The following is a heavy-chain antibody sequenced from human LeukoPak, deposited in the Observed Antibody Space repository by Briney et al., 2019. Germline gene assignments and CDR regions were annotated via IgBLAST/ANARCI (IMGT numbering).Heavy chain of an antibody. Sequence: PSETLSLTCTVSGGSISSGGYSWSWIRQHPGKGLEWIGYIYYSGSTYYNPSLKSRVTISVDTSKNQFSLKLSSVTAADTAVYYCARNTYSGYDFDYWGQGTLVTVSS. D-gene: IGHD5-12*01. CDR1: GGSISSGGYS. J-gene: IGHJ4*02. V-gene: IGHV4-31*03. CDR2: IYYSGST. CDR3: ARNTYSGYDFDY.